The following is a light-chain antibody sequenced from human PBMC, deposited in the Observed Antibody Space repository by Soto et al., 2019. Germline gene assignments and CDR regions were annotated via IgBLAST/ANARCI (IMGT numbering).Light chain of an antibody. CDR2: DVS. J-gene: IGLJ3*02. V-gene: IGLV2-14*01. CDR1: SSDVGAYNY. CDR3: SSYTTSHTRV. Sequence: QSALTQPASVSGSPGQSITISCTGTSSDVGAYNYVSWYQQHPGKVPKLVIFDVSNLPSVGISSRFSGSKSGNTASLTISGLQAEDEADYYCSSYTTSHTRVFGGGTKLTVL.